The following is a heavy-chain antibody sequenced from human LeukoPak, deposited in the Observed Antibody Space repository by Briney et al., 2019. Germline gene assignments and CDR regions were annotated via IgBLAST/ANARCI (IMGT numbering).Heavy chain of an antibody. J-gene: IGHJ4*02. Sequence: ASVKVSCKVSGYTLTELSIHWVRQAPGKGLEWMGGFDPEYGEAIYAQKFQGRVTMTEDRSTDTAYMELSSLRSEDTAVYYCARTTYYYDSSGYSHFDYWGQGTLVTVSS. D-gene: IGHD3-22*01. CDR1: GYTLTELS. V-gene: IGHV1-24*01. CDR3: ARTTYYYDSSGYSHFDY. CDR2: FDPEYGEA.